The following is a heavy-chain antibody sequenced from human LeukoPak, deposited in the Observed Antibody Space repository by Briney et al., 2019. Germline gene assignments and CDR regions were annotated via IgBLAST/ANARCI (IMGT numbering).Heavy chain of an antibody. J-gene: IGHJ4*02. CDR1: GFIFEEYG. CDR2: INGNGGSR. V-gene: IGHV3-20*04. D-gene: IGHD6-6*01. CDR3: ARGSSFHNY. Sequence: TGGSLRLSCVASGFIFEEYGMTWVRQAPGKGLEWVSGINGNGGSRGYAASVKGRFTISRDNANNSLYLQMNSLRAEDTALYYCARGSSFHNYWGQGTLVTVSS.